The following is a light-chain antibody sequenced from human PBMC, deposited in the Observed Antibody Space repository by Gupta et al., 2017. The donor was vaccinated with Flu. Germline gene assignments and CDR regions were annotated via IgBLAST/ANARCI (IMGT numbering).Light chain of an antibody. CDR1: QTVSYW. V-gene: IGKV1-5*03. J-gene: IGKJ2*01. Sequence: LTHSPPTLPASIGDRVTITCRASQTVSYWLAWYQQKPGKAPKLLIYMASKSQSGVPSRFSATGSGTEFTLTINDLQPDDSASYYCQQYNRHPFTFGLGTRLEI. CDR2: MAS. CDR3: QQYNRHPFT.